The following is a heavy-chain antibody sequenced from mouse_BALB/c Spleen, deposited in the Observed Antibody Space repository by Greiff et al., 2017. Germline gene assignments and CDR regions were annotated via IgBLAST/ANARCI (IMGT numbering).Heavy chain of an antibody. Sequence: EVKVVESGGDLVKPGGSLKLSCAASGFTFSSYGMSWVRQTPDKRLEWVATISSGGSYTYYPDSVKGRFTISRDNAKNTLYLQMSSLKSEDTAMYYCARGGDSSGYLFAYWGQGTLVTVSA. J-gene: IGHJ3*01. CDR2: ISSGGSYT. CDR1: GFTFSSYG. CDR3: ARGGDSSGYLFAY. D-gene: IGHD3-2*01. V-gene: IGHV5-6*01.